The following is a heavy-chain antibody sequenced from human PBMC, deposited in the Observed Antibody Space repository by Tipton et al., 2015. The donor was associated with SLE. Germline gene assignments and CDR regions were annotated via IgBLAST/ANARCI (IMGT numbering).Heavy chain of an antibody. D-gene: IGHD2-21*01. CDR1: GFTFSSYS. CDR2: ISSSSSYI. CDR3: ARPRESAYCGDDCYMDSTGTYYYYYSLDV. J-gene: IGHJ6*02. Sequence: GSLRLSCAASGFTFSSYSMNWVRQAPGKGLEWVSSISSSSSYIYYADSVKGRFTISRDDAKNTLYVQMNSLRAEDSAVYYCARPRESAYCGDDCYMDSTGTYYYYYSLDVWGRGTTVTVSS. V-gene: IGHV3-21*01.